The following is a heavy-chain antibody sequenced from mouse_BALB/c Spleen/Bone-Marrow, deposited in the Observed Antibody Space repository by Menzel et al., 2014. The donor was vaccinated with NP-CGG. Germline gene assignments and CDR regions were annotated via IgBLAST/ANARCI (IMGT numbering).Heavy chain of an antibody. V-gene: IGHV5-6-4*01. CDR3: TRDDYDRAWFAY. D-gene: IGHD2-4*01. Sequence: DVKLVESGGGLVKPGGSLKLSCAASGFTFSSYTMSWVRQTPEKRLEWVATTSSGGSYTYYPDSVKGRFTISRDNAKNTLYLQMSSLKSEDTAMYYCTRDDYDRAWFAYLGPGTLVTVSA. CDR1: GFTFSSYT. J-gene: IGHJ3*01. CDR2: TSSGGSYT.